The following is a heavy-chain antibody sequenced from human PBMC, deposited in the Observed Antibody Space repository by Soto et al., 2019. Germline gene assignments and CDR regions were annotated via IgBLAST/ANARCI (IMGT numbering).Heavy chain of an antibody. CDR1: GFTFSSYA. V-gene: IGHV3-23*01. J-gene: IGHJ2*01. CDR3: AKDLWREGWWELRENWYFDL. CDR2: ISGSGGST. Sequence: EVQLLESGGGLVQHGGSLRLSCAASGFTFSSYAMSWVRQAPGKGLEWVSAISGSGGSTYYADSVKGRFTISRDNSKNTLYLQMNSLRAEDTAVYYCAKDLWREGWWELRENWYFDLWGRGTLVTVSS. D-gene: IGHD1-26*01.